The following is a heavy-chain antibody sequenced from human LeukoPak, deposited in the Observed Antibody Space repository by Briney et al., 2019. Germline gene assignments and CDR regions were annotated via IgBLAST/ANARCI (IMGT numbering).Heavy chain of an antibody. CDR1: GGSISSGSYY. J-gene: IGHJ4*02. CDR3: ARDYIAAADYFDY. V-gene: IGHV4-61*02. D-gene: IGHD6-13*01. Sequence: KTSETLSLTCTVSGGSISSGSYYWSWIRQPAGKGLEWIGRIYTSGSTNYNPSLKSRVTISVDTSKNQFSLKLSSVTAADTAVYYCARDYIAAADYFDYWGQGTLVTVSS. CDR2: IYTSGST.